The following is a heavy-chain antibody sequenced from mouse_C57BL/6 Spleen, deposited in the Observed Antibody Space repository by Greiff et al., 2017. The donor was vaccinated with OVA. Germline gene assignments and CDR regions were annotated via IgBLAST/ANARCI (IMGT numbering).Heavy chain of an antibody. CDR1: GYTFTGYW. J-gene: IGHJ4*01. Sequence: QVQLQQSGAELMKPGASVKLSCKATGYTFTGYWIEWVKQRPGHGLEWIGEILPGSGSTNYNEKFKGKATFTADTSSNTAYMQLSSLTTEDSAIYYCARDDYYGSSYVDYAMDYWGQGTSVTVSS. CDR3: ARDDYYGSSYVDYAMDY. CDR2: ILPGSGST. D-gene: IGHD1-1*01. V-gene: IGHV1-9*01.